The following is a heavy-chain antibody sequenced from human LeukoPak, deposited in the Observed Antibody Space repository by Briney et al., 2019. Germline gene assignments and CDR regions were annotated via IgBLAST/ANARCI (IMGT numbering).Heavy chain of an antibody. J-gene: IGHJ1*01. D-gene: IGHD1-26*01. Sequence: PGGSLRLSCAASGFTFSSYSMNWVRQAPGKGLEWVSAISGSGGSTYYADSVKGRFTISRDNSKNTLYLQMNSLRAEDTAVYYCAKDTEWELPEYFQHWGQGTLVTVSS. CDR1: GFTFSSYS. CDR3: AKDTEWELPEYFQH. CDR2: ISGSGGST. V-gene: IGHV3-23*01.